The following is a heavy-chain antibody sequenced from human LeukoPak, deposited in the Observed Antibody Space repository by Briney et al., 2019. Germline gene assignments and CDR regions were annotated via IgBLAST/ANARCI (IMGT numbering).Heavy chain of an antibody. D-gene: IGHD6-13*01. Sequence: PGGSLRLSCAASGFTFSSYAMSWVRQAPGEGLEWVSAISGSGGSTYYADSVKGRFTISRDNSKNTLYLQMNSLRAEDTAVYYCAKDPGIAEYFDYWGQGTLVTVSS. V-gene: IGHV3-23*01. CDR1: GFTFSSYA. CDR3: AKDPGIAEYFDY. CDR2: ISGSGGST. J-gene: IGHJ4*02.